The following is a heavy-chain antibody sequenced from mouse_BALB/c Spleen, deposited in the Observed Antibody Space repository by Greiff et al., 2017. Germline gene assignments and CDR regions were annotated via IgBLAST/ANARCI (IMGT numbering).Heavy chain of an antibody. D-gene: IGHD4-1*01. J-gene: IGHJ4*01. Sequence: VKVVESGPGLVAPSQSLSITCTVSGFSLTSYGVHWVRQPPGKGLEWLGVIWAGGSTNYNSALMSRLSISKDNSKSQVFLKMNSLQTDDTAMYYCARGLGRNAMDYWGQGTSVTVSS. CDR1: GFSLTSYG. V-gene: IGHV2-9*02. CDR2: IWAGGST. CDR3: ARGLGRNAMDY.